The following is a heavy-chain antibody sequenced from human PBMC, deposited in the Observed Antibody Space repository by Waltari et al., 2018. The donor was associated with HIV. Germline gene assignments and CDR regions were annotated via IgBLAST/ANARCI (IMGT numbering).Heavy chain of an antibody. CDR3: ARADCGGDCYFDF. CDR1: GFTFRSYG. Sequence: QVQLVESGGGVVQPGRSLRLSCAASGFTFRSYGIHWVCQAPGKGLEGVAVIWYDGSNEDYGDSVKGRFTVSRDNSKNMVYLQMNSLRAEDTAMYHCARADCGGDCYFDFWGQGTPVTVSS. D-gene: IGHD2-21*02. V-gene: IGHV3-33*01. CDR2: IWYDGSNE. J-gene: IGHJ4*02.